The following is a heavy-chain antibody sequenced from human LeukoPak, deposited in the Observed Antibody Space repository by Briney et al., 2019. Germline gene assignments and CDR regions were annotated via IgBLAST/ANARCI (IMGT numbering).Heavy chain of an antibody. CDR2: IYYSGST. V-gene: IGHV4-31*03. Sequence: SQTLSLTCPVSAGSLSSGGSYWSWIRQHPGKGLEWIGYIYYSGSTYYNPSLKSRVTISVDTSKNQFSLKLSAVTAADTAVYYCARDGRNGYKLWGQGTLVTVSS. CDR3: ARDGRNGYKL. J-gene: IGHJ4*02. CDR1: AGSLSSGGSY. D-gene: IGHD5-24*01.